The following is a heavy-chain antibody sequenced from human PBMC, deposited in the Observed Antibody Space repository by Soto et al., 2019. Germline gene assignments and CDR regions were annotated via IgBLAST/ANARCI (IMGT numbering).Heavy chain of an antibody. CDR2: ISGSGGST. D-gene: IGHD3-10*01. CDR1: GFTFSSYA. J-gene: IGHJ4*02. V-gene: IGHV3-23*01. Sequence: GESLKISCAASGFTFSSYAMSWVRQAPGKGLEWVSAISGSGGSTYYADSVKGRFTISRDNSKNTLYLQMNSLRAEDTAVYYCAKDSVITMVRGAGAYYFDYWGQGTLVTVSS. CDR3: AKDSVITMVRGAGAYYFDY.